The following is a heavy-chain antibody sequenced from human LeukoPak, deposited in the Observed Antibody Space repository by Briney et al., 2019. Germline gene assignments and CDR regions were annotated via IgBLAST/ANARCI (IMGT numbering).Heavy chain of an antibody. V-gene: IGHV3-33*01. CDR3: ARAHSSSSTFDL. J-gene: IGHJ4*02. CDR2: IWYDGSKK. Sequence: GGSLRLSCAASGFTFSDYGIPWVRQAPGQGLEWVALIWYDGSKKYYADSVKGRFTISRDDTKNTLYLQLNSLRADDTAVYYCARAHSSSSTFDLWGQGTLVTVSS. D-gene: IGHD6-6*01. CDR1: GFTFSDYG.